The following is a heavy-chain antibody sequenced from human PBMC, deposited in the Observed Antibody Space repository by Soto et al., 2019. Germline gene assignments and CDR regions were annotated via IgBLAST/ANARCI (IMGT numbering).Heavy chain of an antibody. J-gene: IGHJ6*02. Sequence: SEILSLTCAVYGGSFSGYYWSWIRQPPGKGLEWIGEINHSGSTNYNPSLKSRVTISVDTSKNQFSLKLSSVTAADTAVYYCARLIAAASLYYYYYGMDVWGQGTTVTVSS. CDR3: ARLIAAASLYYYYYGMDV. D-gene: IGHD6-13*01. CDR2: INHSGST. V-gene: IGHV4-34*01. CDR1: GGSFSGYY.